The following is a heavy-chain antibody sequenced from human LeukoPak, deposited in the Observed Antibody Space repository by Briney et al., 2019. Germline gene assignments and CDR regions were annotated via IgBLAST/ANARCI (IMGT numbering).Heavy chain of an antibody. CDR1: GFTFSSYA. CDR3: AKEKNYDSSGKMYY. V-gene: IGHV3-23*01. D-gene: IGHD3-22*01. J-gene: IGHJ4*02. Sequence: GGSLRLSCAASGFTFSSYAMSWVRQAPGKGLEWVSAISGSGGSTYYADSVKGRFTISRDNSKNTLYLQMNSLRAEDTTVYYCAKEKNYDSSGKMYYWGQGTLVTVSS. CDR2: ISGSGGST.